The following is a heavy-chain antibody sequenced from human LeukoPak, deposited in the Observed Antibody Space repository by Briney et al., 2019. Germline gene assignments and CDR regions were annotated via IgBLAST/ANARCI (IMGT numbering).Heavy chain of an antibody. V-gene: IGHV3-30*18. J-gene: IGHJ4*02. D-gene: IGHD3-22*01. CDR2: ISYDGSYK. CDR3: AKRLGYYDSSEGYFDQ. Sequence: GRSLRLSCAASGLTFSSFGMHWVRQAPGKGLEWVPVISYDGSYKNYVDSVKGRFTISRDISKNTLYLQMNSLRAEDTAVYYCAKRLGYYDSSEGYFDQWGQGTLVTVSS. CDR1: GLTFSSFG.